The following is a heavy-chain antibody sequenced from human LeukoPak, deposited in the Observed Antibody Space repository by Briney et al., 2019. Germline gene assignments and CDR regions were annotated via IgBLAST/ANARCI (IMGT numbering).Heavy chain of an antibody. Sequence: NPSETLSLTCGVYGGSFSGYHWSWIRQPPGKGLEWIGEINHSGSTNYNPPLKSRVTISIDTSKNQFSLKLSSVTAADTAVYYCARGGDDYYYYYGMDVWGQGTTVTVSS. CDR3: ARGGDDYYYYYGMDV. CDR2: INHSGST. V-gene: IGHV4-34*01. CDR1: GGSFSGYH. D-gene: IGHD3-10*01. J-gene: IGHJ6*02.